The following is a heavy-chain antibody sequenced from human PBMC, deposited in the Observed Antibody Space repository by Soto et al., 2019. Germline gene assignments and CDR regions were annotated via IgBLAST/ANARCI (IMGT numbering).Heavy chain of an antibody. D-gene: IGHD6-19*01. CDR1: GGTFSSYT. CDR3: ARVYSSGWYVG. CDR2: IIPILGIA. J-gene: IGHJ4*02. Sequence: QVQLVQSGAEVNKPGSSGKVSGKASGGTFSSYTISWVRKAPGQGLEWMGRIIPILGIANYAQKFQGRVTITADKSTRTAYMELSSLRSEDTAVYYCARVYSSGWYVGWGQGTLVTVSS. V-gene: IGHV1-69*02.